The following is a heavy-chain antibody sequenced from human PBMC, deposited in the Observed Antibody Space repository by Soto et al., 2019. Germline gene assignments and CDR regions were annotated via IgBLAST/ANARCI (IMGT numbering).Heavy chain of an antibody. D-gene: IGHD1-1*01. J-gene: IGHJ4*02. Sequence: QVHLVQSGAEVKKPGASVKVSCQGSGYAFTTYGITWVRQAPGQGLEWMGWISAHNGNTNYAQKLQGRVTVTRDTSTSTAYIELRSLRYDATAVYYCARGRYGDYWGQGALVTVSS. CDR3: ARGRYGDY. CDR2: ISAHNGNT. V-gene: IGHV1-18*01. CDR1: GYAFTTYG.